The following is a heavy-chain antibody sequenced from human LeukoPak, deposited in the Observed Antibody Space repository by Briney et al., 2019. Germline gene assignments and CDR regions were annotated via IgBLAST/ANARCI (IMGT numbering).Heavy chain of an antibody. CDR1: GFTFTDYY. D-gene: IGHD2-2*01. CDR3: ARIRTCITTSCHFDY. Sequence: ASVKVSCKASGFTFTDYYMHWVRQGPGQGLEWMGWINLNSGATNSVQKFQGRVTMTRDTSISTAYMELSRLRSDDTAMYYCARIRTCITTSCHFDYWGQGTLVTVSS. J-gene: IGHJ4*02. CDR2: INLNSGAT. V-gene: IGHV1-2*02.